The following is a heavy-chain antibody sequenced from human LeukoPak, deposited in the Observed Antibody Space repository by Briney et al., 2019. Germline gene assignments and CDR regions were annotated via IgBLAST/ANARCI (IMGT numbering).Heavy chain of an antibody. D-gene: IGHD2-2*01. CDR3: ARAPLFCSSTSCYVNWFDP. V-gene: IGHV1-2*06. CDR2: INPNSGGT. CDR1: GYTFTGYY. Sequence: ASVKVSCKASGYTFTGYYMHWVRQAPGQGLEWMGRINPNSGGTNYAQKFQGRVTMTRDTSISTAYMELSRLRSDDTAVYYCARAPLFCSSTSCYVNWFDPGGQGTLVTVPS. J-gene: IGHJ5*02.